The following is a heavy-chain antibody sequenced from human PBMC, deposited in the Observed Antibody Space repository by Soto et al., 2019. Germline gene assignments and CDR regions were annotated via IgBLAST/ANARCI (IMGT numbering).Heavy chain of an antibody. V-gene: IGHV1-18*01. CDR2: ISAYNGNT. Sequence: WASVKVSCKASGYTFTSYGISWVRQAPGQGLEWMGWISAYNGNTNYAQKLQGRVTMTTDTSTSTACMELRSLRSDDTAVYYCARQTTVVTPSAFDIWGQGTMVTVSS. CDR1: GYTFTSYG. J-gene: IGHJ3*02. CDR3: ARQTTVVTPSAFDI. D-gene: IGHD4-17*01.